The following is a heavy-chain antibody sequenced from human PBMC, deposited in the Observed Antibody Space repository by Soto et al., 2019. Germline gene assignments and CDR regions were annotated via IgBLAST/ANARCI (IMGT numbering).Heavy chain of an antibody. Sequence: GGSLRPSSSASGFTFSRFVMSRVRQARGKGLEWVADTTDSGYTSKEADSVKGRFTISRDNSKSTLYLQMNSLRAEDTAIYYCAQNGQWLATPPVAWGQGSLVTVSS. V-gene: IGHV3-23*01. CDR1: GFTFSRFV. J-gene: IGHJ4*02. D-gene: IGHD6-19*01. CDR3: AQNGQWLATPPVA. CDR2: TTDSGYTS.